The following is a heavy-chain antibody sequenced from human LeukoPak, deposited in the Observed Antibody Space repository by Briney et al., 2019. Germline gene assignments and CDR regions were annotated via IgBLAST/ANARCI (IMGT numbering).Heavy chain of an antibody. CDR3: AKGFSGSYENWFDP. Sequence: GGSLRLSCAASGFTFEDYAMHWVRQAPGKGLEWVSGISWNSGSIGYADSVKGRFTISRDNAKNSLYLQMNSLRAEDTALYYCAKGFSGSYENWFDPWGQGTLVTVSS. D-gene: IGHD3-10*01. CDR2: ISWNSGSI. J-gene: IGHJ5*02. CDR1: GFTFEDYA. V-gene: IGHV3-9*01.